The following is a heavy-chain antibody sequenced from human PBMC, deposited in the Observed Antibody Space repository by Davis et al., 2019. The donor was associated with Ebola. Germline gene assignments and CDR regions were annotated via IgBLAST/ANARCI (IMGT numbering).Heavy chain of an antibody. CDR3: ARDEGSGYYNYYYYGMDV. D-gene: IGHD3-3*01. CDR2: ISPHNGNT. J-gene: IGHJ6*02. Sequence: ASVKVSCKASGYSFTNYLLSWVRQAPGHGLEWMGWISPHNGNTNYAQKFQGRVTITADKSTSTAYMELSSLRSEDTAVYYCARDEGSGYYNYYYYGMDVWGQGTTVTVSS. V-gene: IGHV1-18*01. CDR1: GYSFTNYL.